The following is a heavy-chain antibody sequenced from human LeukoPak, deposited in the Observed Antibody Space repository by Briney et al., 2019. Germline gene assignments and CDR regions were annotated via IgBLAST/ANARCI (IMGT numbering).Heavy chain of an antibody. D-gene: IGHD6-6*01. J-gene: IGHJ4*02. CDR1: GFTFDDYT. CDR2: ISWDGGST. CDR3: ARDLDPSSSPFPYYFDY. V-gene: IGHV3-43*01. Sequence: GGSLRLSCAASGFTFDDYTMHWVRQAPGKGLEWVSLISWDGGSTYYADSVKGRFTISRDNSKNTLYLQMNSLRAVDTAVYYCARDLDPSSSPFPYYFDYWGQGTLVTVSS.